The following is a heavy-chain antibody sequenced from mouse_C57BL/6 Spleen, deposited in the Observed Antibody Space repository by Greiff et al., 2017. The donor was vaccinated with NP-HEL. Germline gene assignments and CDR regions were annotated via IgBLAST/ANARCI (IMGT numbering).Heavy chain of an antibody. CDR1: GYTFTSYW. CDR2: IDPSGCYT. Sequence: QVQLQQPGAELVKPGASVKLSCKASGYTFTSYWMHWVKQRPGQGLEWIGEIDPSGCYTNYNQKFKGKATLTVDTSASTAYMQLSSLSSEVSAVYYCASWGYGRSYSYYWGQGTTLTVSS. V-gene: IGHV1-50*01. CDR3: ASWGYGRSYSYY. J-gene: IGHJ2*01. D-gene: IGHD1-1*01.